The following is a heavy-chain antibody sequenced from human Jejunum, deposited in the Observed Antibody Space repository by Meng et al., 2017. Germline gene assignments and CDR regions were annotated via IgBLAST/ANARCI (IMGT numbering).Heavy chain of an antibody. CDR1: GISFSTNA. CDR3: AKFRGGAVASWYFDY. Sequence: EGPLGGFGVGLVQSGGSLRLSCVASGISFSTNAMSWVRQAPGKGLEWVSSISNGGITYYADSVKGRFTISRDNSKNTLYLQMNSLRAEDTAVYYCAKFRGGAVASWYFDYWGQGTLVTVSS. V-gene: IGHV3-23*04. D-gene: IGHD6-19*01. CDR2: ISNGGIT. J-gene: IGHJ4*02.